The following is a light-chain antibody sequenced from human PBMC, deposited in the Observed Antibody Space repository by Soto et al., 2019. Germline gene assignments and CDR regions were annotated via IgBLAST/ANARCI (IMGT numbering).Light chain of an antibody. CDR2: SAS. Sequence: DIQMTQSPSTLSASVGDRVTITCRASQSISSWLAWYQQKPGKPPKLLVYSASTLQSGVPSRFSGSGSGTEFTLTISSLQPEDFATYYCLQYNNYPLTFGPGTKWIS. CDR1: QSISSW. J-gene: IGKJ3*01. V-gene: IGKV1-5*01. CDR3: LQYNNYPLT.